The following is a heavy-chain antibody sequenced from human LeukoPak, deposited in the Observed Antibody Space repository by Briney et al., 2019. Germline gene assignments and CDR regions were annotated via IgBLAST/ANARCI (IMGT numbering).Heavy chain of an antibody. Sequence: SETLSLTCAVYGGSFSGYSWSWIRQPPGKGLEWIGEINHNGSSNYNPSLKSRVTISVDTSKSQFSLKLTSVTAADTAVYYCATLTTVVTAYYFDYWGQGTLVTVSS. CDR3: ATLTTVVTAYYFDY. CDR2: INHNGSS. CDR1: GGSFSGYS. J-gene: IGHJ4*02. V-gene: IGHV4-34*01. D-gene: IGHD4-23*01.